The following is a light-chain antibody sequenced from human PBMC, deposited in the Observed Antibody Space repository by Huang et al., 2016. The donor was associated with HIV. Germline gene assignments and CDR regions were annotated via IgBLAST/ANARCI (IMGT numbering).Light chain of an antibody. CDR3: QQYDWSPIT. Sequence: EIVLTQSPGTLSLSAGETATLSCRASQSVPNNYLAWYQQKPGQAPRLLIHTATNRATAIPDRFSGSGSATDFTLTISRLQPEDFAVYYCQQYDWSPITFGQGTRLEIK. V-gene: IGKV3-20*01. CDR1: QSVPNNY. J-gene: IGKJ5*01. CDR2: TAT.